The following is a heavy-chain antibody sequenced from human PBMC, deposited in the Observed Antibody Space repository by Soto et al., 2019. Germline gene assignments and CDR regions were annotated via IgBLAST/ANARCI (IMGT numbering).Heavy chain of an antibody. D-gene: IGHD3-3*01. Sequence: ASVKVSCQASGYTFTSYGISWVRQAPGQGLEWMGWISAYNGNTNYAQKLQGRVTMTTDTSTSTAYMELRSLRSDDTAVYYCARDHPTYYDFGDGMDVWGQGTTVTVSS. J-gene: IGHJ6*02. CDR1: GYTFTSYG. CDR3: ARDHPTYYDFGDGMDV. CDR2: ISAYNGNT. V-gene: IGHV1-18*01.